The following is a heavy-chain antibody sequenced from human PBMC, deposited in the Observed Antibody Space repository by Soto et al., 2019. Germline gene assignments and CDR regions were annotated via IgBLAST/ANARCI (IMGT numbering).Heavy chain of an antibody. CDR2: IIPIFGTA. CDR3: ARWQQLVTQWFDP. Sequence: SVKVSCKASGGTFSSYAISWVRQAPGQGLEWMGGIIPIFGTANYAQKFQGRVTITADESTSTAYMELSSLRSEDTAVYYCARWQQLVTQWFDPWGQGTLVTVSS. CDR1: GGTFSSYA. D-gene: IGHD6-13*01. J-gene: IGHJ5*02. V-gene: IGHV1-69*13.